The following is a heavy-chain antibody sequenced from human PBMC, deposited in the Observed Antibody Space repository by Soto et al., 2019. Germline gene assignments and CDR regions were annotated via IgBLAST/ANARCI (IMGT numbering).Heavy chain of an antibody. CDR2: IFNSGTT. Sequence: PSETLSLTCSVSGASTVSHYHWTWTRQPPGKGLEWMGYIFNSGTTFYNPSLTSRLSISMDTSGNHFSLELRSVTAADTAVYYCALALGPTTGLDYWGQGTLVTVS. J-gene: IGHJ4*02. CDR3: ALALGPTTGLDY. V-gene: IGHV4-31*02. CDR1: GASTVSHYH. D-gene: IGHD1-26*01.